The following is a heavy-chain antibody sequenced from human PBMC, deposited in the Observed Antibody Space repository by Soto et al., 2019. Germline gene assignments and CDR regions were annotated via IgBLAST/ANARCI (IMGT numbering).Heavy chain of an antibody. D-gene: IGHD5-12*01. Sequence: PTLVNPTQTLTLTCTFSGFSFTTAGVAVGCILQTPGGALEWLTLIYYNDDRRFSPSLKTRLTITGDTSKNQVVLSLTNVDPGDTATYFCAHSDGGYEIIYFDFWGQGIPVTVYS. CDR1: GFSFTTAGVA. V-gene: IGHV2-5*01. CDR3: AHSDGGYEIIYFDF. J-gene: IGHJ4*02. CDR2: IYYNDDR.